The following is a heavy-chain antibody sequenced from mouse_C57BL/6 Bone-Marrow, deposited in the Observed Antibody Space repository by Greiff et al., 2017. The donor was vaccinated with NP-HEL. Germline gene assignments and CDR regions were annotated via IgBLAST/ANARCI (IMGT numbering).Heavy chain of an antibody. V-gene: IGHV5-9*01. CDR3: ARHGGSSYEGVDYYAMDY. CDR1: GFTFSSYT. CDR2: ISGGGGNT. D-gene: IGHD1-1*01. Sequence: EVKLVESGGGLVKPGGSLKLSCAASGFTFSSYTMSWVRQTPEKRLEWVATISGGGGNTYYPDSVKGRFTISRDNAKNTLYLQMSSLRSEDTALYYCARHGGSSYEGVDYYAMDYWGQGTSVTVSS. J-gene: IGHJ4*01.